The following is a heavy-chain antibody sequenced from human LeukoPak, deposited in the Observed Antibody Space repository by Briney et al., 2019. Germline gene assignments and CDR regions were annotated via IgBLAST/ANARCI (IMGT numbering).Heavy chain of an antibody. Sequence: GGSLRLSCVASGFTFSSYGMHWVRQAPGKGLEWVGRIKSKTDGGTTDYAAPVKGRFTISRDDSENTLYLQMNSLKTEDTAVYYCTKDDAFDIWGQGTMVTVSS. V-gene: IGHV3-15*01. CDR2: IKSKTDGGTT. J-gene: IGHJ3*02. CDR3: TKDDAFDI. CDR1: GFTFSSYG.